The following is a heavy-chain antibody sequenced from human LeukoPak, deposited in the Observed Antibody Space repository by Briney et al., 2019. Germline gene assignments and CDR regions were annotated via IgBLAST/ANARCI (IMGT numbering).Heavy chain of an antibody. CDR1: GGTFSSYA. CDR2: IIPIFGTA. Sequence: SVKVSCKASGGTFSSYAISWVRQAPGQGLEWMGGIIPIFGTANYAQKFQGRVTMTTDTSTSTAYMELRSLRSDDTAVYYCARDQMAGRSRIDYWGQGTLVTVSS. V-gene: IGHV1-69*05. D-gene: IGHD6-19*01. CDR3: ARDQMAGRSRIDY. J-gene: IGHJ4*02.